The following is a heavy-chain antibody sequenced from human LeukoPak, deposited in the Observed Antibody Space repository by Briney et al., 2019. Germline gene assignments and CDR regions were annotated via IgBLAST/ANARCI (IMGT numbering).Heavy chain of an antibody. J-gene: IGHJ4*02. V-gene: IGHV3-53*01. CDR3: ANRGF. CDR2: IQSGDRT. CDR1: GLPVSPAL. Sequence: GGPLKLSCEPPGLPVSPALLKGVPQAPGKGLEWVSMIQSGDRTYYAASVEGRFTISRDTSKNTLYLQMNSLRAEDTAVYYCANRGFWGQGTLVTVSS.